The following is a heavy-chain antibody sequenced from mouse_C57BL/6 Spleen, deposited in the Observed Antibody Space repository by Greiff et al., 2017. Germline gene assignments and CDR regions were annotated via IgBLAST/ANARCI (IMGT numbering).Heavy chain of an antibody. CDR3: ARRILQRSYWYFDV. D-gene: IGHD1-1*01. Sequence: QVQLQQPGAELVKPGASVKLSCKASGYTFTSYWMQWVKQRPGQGLEWIGAIDTSDSYTNYNQKVKGKATLTVDTSSSTAYMQLSSLTSEDSAVYYCARRILQRSYWYFDVWGTGTTVTVSS. CDR1: GYTFTSYW. V-gene: IGHV1-50*01. CDR2: IDTSDSYT. J-gene: IGHJ1*03.